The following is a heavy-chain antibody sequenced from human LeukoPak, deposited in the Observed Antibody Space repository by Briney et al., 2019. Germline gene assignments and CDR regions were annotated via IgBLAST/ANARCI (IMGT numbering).Heavy chain of an antibody. CDR3: ARLFAVSYSWSPTVLFDY. V-gene: IGHV4-61*01. CDR1: GGSVSSGSYY. D-gene: IGHD1-26*01. Sequence: PSETLSLTCTVSGGSVSSGSYYWSWLRQPPGKGLEWIGYIYYSGSTNYNPSLKSRVTISVDTSKNQFSLKLSSVTAADTAVYYCARLFAVSYSWSPTVLFDYWGQGTLVTVSS. J-gene: IGHJ4*02. CDR2: IYYSGST.